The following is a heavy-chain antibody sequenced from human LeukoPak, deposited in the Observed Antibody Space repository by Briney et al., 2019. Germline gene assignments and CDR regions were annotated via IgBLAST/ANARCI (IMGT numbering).Heavy chain of an antibody. CDR1: GFIFSRYW. V-gene: IGHV3-7*01. CDR2: IKQDGSEK. J-gene: IGHJ4*02. Sequence: GGSLRLSCAASGFIFSRYWMSWVRQAPGKGLEWVANIKQDGSEKYYVDSVKGRFTISRDNAKNSLYLQMNSLRAEDTAVYYCARVLVVITEDYWGQGTLVTVSS. CDR3: ARVLVVITEDY. D-gene: IGHD3-22*01.